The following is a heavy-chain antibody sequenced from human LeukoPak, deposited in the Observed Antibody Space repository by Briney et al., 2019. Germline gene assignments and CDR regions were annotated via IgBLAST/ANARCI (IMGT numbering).Heavy chain of an antibody. Sequence: GGSLRLSCAASGFSLSSYSMNWVRQAPGKGLEWVSSITISSNFIYYADSVKGRFTISRDNAKSSLFLQMNSLRAEDTAVYFCARDGHGDGFLTGYSYFGKDVWGQGTTVTVSS. CDR1: GFSLSSYS. J-gene: IGHJ6*02. V-gene: IGHV3-21*01. CDR3: ARDGHGDGFLTGYSYFGKDV. D-gene: IGHD3-9*01. CDR2: ITISSNFI.